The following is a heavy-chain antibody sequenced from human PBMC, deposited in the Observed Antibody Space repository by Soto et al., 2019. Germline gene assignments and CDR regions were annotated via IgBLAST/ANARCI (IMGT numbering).Heavy chain of an antibody. Sequence: GGSLRLSCAASGFTFSSYAMSWVRQAPGKGLEWVSAISGSGGSTYYADSVKGRFTISRDNSKNTLYLQMNSLRAEDTAVYYCAKGPSSSGRTYYYYYMDVWGIGTTVTVSS. CDR1: GFTFSSYA. V-gene: IGHV3-23*01. CDR3: AKGPSSSGRTYYYYYMDV. CDR2: ISGSGGST. D-gene: IGHD6-6*01. J-gene: IGHJ6*03.